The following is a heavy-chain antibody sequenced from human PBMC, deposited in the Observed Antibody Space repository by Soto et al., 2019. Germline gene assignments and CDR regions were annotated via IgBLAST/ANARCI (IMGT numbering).Heavy chain of an antibody. CDR3: ARDTVVVFAAQLLDYYGMDF. J-gene: IGHJ6*04. D-gene: IGHD2-15*01. V-gene: IGHV3-33*01. CDR2: IWYDGSNK. CDR1: GFTFSSYG. Sequence: GGSLRLSCAASGFTFSSYGMHWVRQAPGKGLEWVAVIWYDGSNKYYADSVKGRFTISRDNSKNTLYLQMNSLRAEDTAVYYCARDTVVVFAAQLLDYYGMDFWGKGSTVTVSS.